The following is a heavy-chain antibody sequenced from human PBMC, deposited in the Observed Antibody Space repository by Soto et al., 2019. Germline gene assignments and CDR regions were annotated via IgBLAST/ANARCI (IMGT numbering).Heavy chain of an antibody. V-gene: IGHV3-30*18. D-gene: IGHD3-3*01. CDR2: ISYDGSNK. CDR3: AKDPGGLSLAGTLFGY. J-gene: IGHJ4*02. Sequence: QVQLVESGGGVVQPGRSLRLSCAASGFTFSSYGMHWVRQAPGKGLEWVAVISYDGSNKYYADSVKGRFTISRDNSKNTLYLQMNGLRAEDTAVYYCAKDPGGLSLAGTLFGYWGQGTLVTVSS. CDR1: GFTFSSYG.